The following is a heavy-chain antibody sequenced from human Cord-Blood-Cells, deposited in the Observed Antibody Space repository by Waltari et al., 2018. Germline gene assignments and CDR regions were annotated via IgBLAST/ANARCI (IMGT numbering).Heavy chain of an antibody. D-gene: IGHD3-9*01. CDR1: GYTLTELS. Sequence: QVQLVQSGAEVKKPGASVKVSCKVSGYTLTELSMHWVRQAPGKGLEWMGGFDPEDGETIYAQKFQGRCTMTEDTSTDTAYMELSSLRSEDTAVYYCATDDLIDILTGYAFDIWGQGTMVTVSS. CDR2: FDPEDGET. CDR3: ATDDLIDILTGYAFDI. J-gene: IGHJ3*02. V-gene: IGHV1-24*01.